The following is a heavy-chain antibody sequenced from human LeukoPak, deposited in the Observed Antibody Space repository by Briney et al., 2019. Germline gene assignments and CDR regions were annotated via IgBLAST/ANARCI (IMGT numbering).Heavy chain of an antibody. CDR1: GFTFDDCA. Sequence: GGSLRLSCAASGFTFDDCAMHWVRQAPGKGLEWVSLISWDGGSTYYADSVKGRFTISRDNSKNSLYLQMNSLRAEDTALYYCATDNEYWGQGTLVTVSS. V-gene: IGHV3-43D*04. J-gene: IGHJ4*02. CDR3: ATDNEY. CDR2: ISWDGGST. D-gene: IGHD1-1*01.